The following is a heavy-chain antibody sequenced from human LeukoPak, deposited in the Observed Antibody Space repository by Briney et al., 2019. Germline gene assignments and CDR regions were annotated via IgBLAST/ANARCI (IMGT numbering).Heavy chain of an antibody. CDR3: ARARNNYDSSGYSALDY. CDR2: VTASGAGT. D-gene: IGHD3-22*01. Sequence: GGSLRLSCAASGFTFDSYAMTWVRQAPGKGLEWVSTVTASGAGTYFADSVKGRFTISRDNSKNTLYLQMNSLRAEDTAVYYCARARNNYDSSGYSALDYWGQGTLVTVSS. V-gene: IGHV3-23*01. J-gene: IGHJ4*02. CDR1: GFTFDSYA.